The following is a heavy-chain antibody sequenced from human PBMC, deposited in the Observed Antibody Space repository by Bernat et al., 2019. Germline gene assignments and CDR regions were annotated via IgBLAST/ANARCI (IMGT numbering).Heavy chain of an antibody. V-gene: IGHV4-34*01. Sequence: QVQLQQWGAGLLKPSETLSLTCAVYGGSFSGYYWSWIRQPPGKGLEWIGEINHSGSTNYNASLKSRVTISVDTSKNQFSLKLSSVTAADTAVYYCARANRAPGSYYFDYWGQGTLVTVSS. J-gene: IGHJ4*02. CDR2: INHSGST. CDR3: ARANRAPGSYYFDY. D-gene: IGHD1-26*01. CDR1: GGSFSGYY.